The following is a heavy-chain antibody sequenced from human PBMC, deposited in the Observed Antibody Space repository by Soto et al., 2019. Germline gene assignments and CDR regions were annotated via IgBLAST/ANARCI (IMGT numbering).Heavy chain of an antibody. D-gene: IGHD2-15*01. CDR3: AKKGLGSLATYCSTGDCHYAFDI. J-gene: IGHJ3*02. CDR2: ISGGGDGT. Sequence: EVQLLESGGGLVQPGGSLRLSCAASGFNFGNYAMIWVRQAPGKGLEWVSTISGGGDGTYYADSVRGRFTISRENSINTVYLQSNSPRADNTAVYYCAKKGLGSLATYCSTGDCHYAFDIWGQGTMVTVSS. CDR1: GFNFGNYA. V-gene: IGHV3-23*01.